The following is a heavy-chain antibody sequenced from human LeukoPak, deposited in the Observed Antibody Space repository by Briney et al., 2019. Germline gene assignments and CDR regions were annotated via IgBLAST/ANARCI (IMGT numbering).Heavy chain of an antibody. Sequence: PSETLSLTCIVSGYSVGSNSYWAWIRQSPGKGLEWIGSIHHGGNTYCNPSLMRRVSMSIDTSKNQCSLNLSSVTAADTAVFYSARWLGNGFDMWGQGTMVTVSS. CDR2: IHHGGNT. CDR3: ARWLGNGFDM. V-gene: IGHV4-38-2*02. J-gene: IGHJ3*02. D-gene: IGHD6-19*01. CDR1: GYSVGSNSY.